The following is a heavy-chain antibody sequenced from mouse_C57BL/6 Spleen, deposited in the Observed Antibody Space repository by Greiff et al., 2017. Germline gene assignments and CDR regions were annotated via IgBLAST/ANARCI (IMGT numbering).Heavy chain of an antibody. Sequence: DVKLVESGGGLVQPGGSLSLSCAASGFSFTDYYMSWVRQPPGKALEWLGFIRNKANGYTTEYSASVKGRFTISRYNSQSILYLKMNALRAEDSANYYCARFPNSYGSSHYFDYWGQGTTLTVSS. CDR1: GFSFTDYY. V-gene: IGHV7-3*01. D-gene: IGHD1-1*01. CDR3: ARFPNSYGSSHYFDY. J-gene: IGHJ2*01. CDR2: IRNKANGYTT.